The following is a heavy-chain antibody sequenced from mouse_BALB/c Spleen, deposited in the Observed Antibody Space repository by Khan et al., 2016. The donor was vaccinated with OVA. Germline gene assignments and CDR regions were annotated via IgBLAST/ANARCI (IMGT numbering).Heavy chain of an antibody. CDR3: ARSTYRYAFAY. Sequence: EVQLQESGPSLVKPSQTLSLTCSVTGDSITSGYWNWIRQFPGNKLEYMGYILYTGSTYYNPSLNGRISITRHTSKNQYYLQLNSVTTDATATYYCARSTYRYAFAYWGQGTLVTVSA. J-gene: IGHJ3*01. CDR2: ILYTGST. D-gene: IGHD2-14*01. CDR1: GDSITSGY. V-gene: IGHV3-8*02.